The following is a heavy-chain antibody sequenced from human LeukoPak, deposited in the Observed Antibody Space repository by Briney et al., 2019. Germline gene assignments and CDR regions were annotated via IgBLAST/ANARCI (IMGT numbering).Heavy chain of an antibody. V-gene: IGHV3-NL1*01. J-gene: IGHJ3*02. D-gene: IGHD4-17*01. CDR2: IYSGGST. CDR3: ARAHTVPDAFDI. CDR1: GFTFSSYG. Sequence: GGSLRLSCAASGFTFSSYGMHWVRQAPGKGLEWVSVIYSGGSTYYADSVKGRFTISRDNSKNTLYLQMNSLRAEDTAVYYCARAHTVPDAFDIWGQGTMVTVSS.